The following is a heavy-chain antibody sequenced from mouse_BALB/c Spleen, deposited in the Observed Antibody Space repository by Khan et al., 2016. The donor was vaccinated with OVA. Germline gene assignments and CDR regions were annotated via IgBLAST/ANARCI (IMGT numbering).Heavy chain of an antibody. Sequence: VQLQQPGPEVVKPGASVKISCKASGYTFTDFNMDWLKQRHGKSLEWIGYFFPNSGGSGYNQKFKTKATLTVDISSSTAYMDLPSLTSEDSAVYYCVRSGYGSFAFWGQGTLVTVSA. CDR1: GYTFTDFN. D-gene: IGHD1-2*01. CDR3: VRSGYGSFAF. V-gene: IGHV1S29*02. J-gene: IGHJ3*01. CDR2: FFPNSGGS.